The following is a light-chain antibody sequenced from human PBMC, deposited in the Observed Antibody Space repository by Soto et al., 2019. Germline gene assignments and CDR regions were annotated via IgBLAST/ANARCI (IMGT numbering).Light chain of an antibody. Sequence: DIQMTQSPSSLSASLGDRVTITCQASQAISKYLHWYHQRPGKAPILVIYDASNLEAGAPSRFSGGGSGTSFTLTISSLRPEDIGTYFCQQYNNLPYTFGQGTKLDIK. V-gene: IGKV1-33*01. CDR2: DAS. CDR1: QAISKY. J-gene: IGKJ2*01. CDR3: QQYNNLPYT.